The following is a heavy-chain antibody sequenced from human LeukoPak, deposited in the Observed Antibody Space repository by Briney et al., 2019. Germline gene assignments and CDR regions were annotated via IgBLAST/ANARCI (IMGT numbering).Heavy chain of an antibody. CDR1: GFTFSSYS. V-gene: IGHV3-48*01. D-gene: IGHD1-26*01. Sequence: GGSLRLSCAASGFTFSSYSMNWVRQAPGEGLEWVSYISSSSSTIYYADSVKGRFTISRDNAKNSLYLQMNSLRAEDTAVYYCARERRGGSPDYWGQGTLVTVSS. CDR3: ARERRGGSPDY. J-gene: IGHJ4*02. CDR2: ISSSSSTI.